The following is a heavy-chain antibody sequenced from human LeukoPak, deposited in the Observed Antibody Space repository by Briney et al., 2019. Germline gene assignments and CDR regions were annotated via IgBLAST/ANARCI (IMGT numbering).Heavy chain of an antibody. J-gene: IGHJ3*02. CDR1: GFTFSSYD. D-gene: IGHD3-3*01. V-gene: IGHV3-30*02. CDR2: IRSDGSNK. CDR3: AKVLRHDAFDM. Sequence: GGSLRLSCAASGFTFSSYDMHWVRQAPGKGLEWVAFIRSDGSNKYYADSVKGRFTISRDNSKNTLCLQMNSLRAEDTAVYYCAKVLRHDAFDMWGQGTMVTVSS.